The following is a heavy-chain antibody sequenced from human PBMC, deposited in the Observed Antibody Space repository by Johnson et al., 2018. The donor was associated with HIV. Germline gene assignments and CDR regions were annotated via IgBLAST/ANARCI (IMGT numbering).Heavy chain of an antibody. J-gene: IGHJ3*02. D-gene: IGHD2-21*01. CDR1: GFSFDDYG. V-gene: IGHV3-20*04. Sequence: VQLMESGGGVVRPGGSLRLSCAASGFSFDDYGMSWVRQAPGKGLEWVSGINWNGGSTGYANSVMGRFTVSRDNAKNSLYLQMNSLRAEDTAVYYCTRSQGSGEGAFDIWGQGTMVTVSS. CDR2: INWNGGST. CDR3: TRSQGSGEGAFDI.